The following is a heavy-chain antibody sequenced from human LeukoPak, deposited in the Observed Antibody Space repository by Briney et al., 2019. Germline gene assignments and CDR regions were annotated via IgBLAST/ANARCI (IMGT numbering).Heavy chain of an antibody. J-gene: IGHJ3*02. CDR2: LSRGSDGK. V-gene: IGHV3-11*05. CDR3: AREFGTSRSFDI. D-gene: IGHD2-2*01. Sequence: PGGSLRLSCAGSGFXFSDYYMAWIRQTPGKGLERVSYLSRGSDGKGYADSVKGRFTVSRDNDKNSMYLLMNSLTAEDTAVYYCAREFGTSRSFDIWGQGTMVTVSS. CDR1: GFXFSDYY.